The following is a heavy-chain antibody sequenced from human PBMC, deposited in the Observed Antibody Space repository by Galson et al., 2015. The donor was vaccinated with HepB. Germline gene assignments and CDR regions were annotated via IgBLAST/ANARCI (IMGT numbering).Heavy chain of an antibody. Sequence: SLRLSCVASGFTFSSYAMHWVRQAPGKGLEWVAVISYDGSNKYYADSVKGRFTISRDNSKNTLYLQMNSLRAEDTAVYYCASSYCSGGSCYSTFDYWGQGTLVTVSS. V-gene: IGHV3-30-3*01. CDR2: ISYDGSNK. J-gene: IGHJ4*02. CDR1: GFTFSSYA. CDR3: ASSYCSGGSCYSTFDY. D-gene: IGHD2-15*01.